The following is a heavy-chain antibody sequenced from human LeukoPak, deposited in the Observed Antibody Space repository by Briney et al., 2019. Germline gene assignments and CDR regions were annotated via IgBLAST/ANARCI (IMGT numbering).Heavy chain of an antibody. CDR2: ISYSASNK. CDR3: AKDLWTGYNSGCPLDY. J-gene: IGHJ4*02. V-gene: IGHV3-30-3*01. D-gene: IGHD6-19*01. CDR1: GFTFSNYA. Sequence: GGSLRLSCAASGFTFSNYAMHWVRQAPGKGLEWVAVISYSASNKYYADSVKGRFTIPRDNSKNTLYLQMNSLRAEDTAVYYCAKDLWTGYNSGCPLDYWGQGTLVTVSS.